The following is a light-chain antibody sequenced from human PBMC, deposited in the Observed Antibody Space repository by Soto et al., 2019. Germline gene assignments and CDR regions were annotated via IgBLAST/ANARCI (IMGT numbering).Light chain of an antibody. CDR1: QSVSSY. CDR2: DAS. J-gene: IGKJ2*01. Sequence: EIVLTQSPATLSLSPGERATLSCRASQSVSSYLAWYQQKPGQAPRLLIYDASNRATGIPARSRGSGSGTDFAPTISGLEPEDFAVYYGQQRSNWPPYTFGQGTKLEIK. V-gene: IGKV3-11*01. CDR3: QQRSNWPPYT.